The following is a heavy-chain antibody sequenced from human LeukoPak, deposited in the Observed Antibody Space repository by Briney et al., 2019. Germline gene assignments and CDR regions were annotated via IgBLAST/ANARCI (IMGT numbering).Heavy chain of an antibody. J-gene: IGHJ6*02. D-gene: IGHD1-26*01. V-gene: IGHV3-43*02. CDR2: ISGDGGST. Sequence: GGSLRLSCAASGFTFDDYAMHWVRQAPGRGLEWVSLISGDGGSTYYADSVKGRFTISRDNSKNSLYLQMNSLRTEDTALYYCAKAGMGATLYYGMDVWGQGTTVTVSS. CDR1: GFTFDDYA. CDR3: AKAGMGATLYYGMDV.